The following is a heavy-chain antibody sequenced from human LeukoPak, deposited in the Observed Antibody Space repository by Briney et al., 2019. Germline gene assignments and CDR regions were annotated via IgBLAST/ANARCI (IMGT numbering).Heavy chain of an antibody. V-gene: IGHV4-34*01. CDR1: GGSFSGYY. CDR2: INHSGST. D-gene: IGHD6-13*01. Sequence: PSETLSLTCAVYGGSFSGYYWSWIRQPPGKGLEWIGEINHSGSTNYNPSLKSRVTISVDTSKNQFSLKLSSVTAADTAVYYCARRRGSSSWYVAFDIWGQGTMVTVSS. CDR3: ARRRGSSSWYVAFDI. J-gene: IGHJ3*02.